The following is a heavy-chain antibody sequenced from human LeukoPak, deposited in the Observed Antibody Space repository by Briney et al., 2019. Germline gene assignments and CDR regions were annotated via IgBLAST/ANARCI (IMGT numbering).Heavy chain of an antibody. V-gene: IGHV4-30-4*08. D-gene: IGHD3-10*01. CDR3: ARLPYYTNWFDP. Sequence: SQTLSLTCTVSGGSISSGDYYWSWIRQPPGKGLEWIGYIYYSGSTYYNPSLKRRVTISVDTSKNQFSLKLSSVTAADTAVYYCARLPYYTNWFDPWGQGTLVTVSS. CDR2: IYYSGST. CDR1: GGSISSGDYY. J-gene: IGHJ5*02.